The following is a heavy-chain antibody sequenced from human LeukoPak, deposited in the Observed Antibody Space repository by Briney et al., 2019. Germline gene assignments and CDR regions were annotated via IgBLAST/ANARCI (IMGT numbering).Heavy chain of an antibody. CDR2: IYYSEST. D-gene: IGHD3-22*01. CDR1: GCSIRSNTYY. CDR3: ARVRFTKIVVALKRINYFDY. J-gene: IGHJ4*02. Sequence: SDTLPLTCPVSGCSIRSNTYYWGGIHQPPGRGLAGVGTIYYSESTYHNPSLKSRDNMSVDTSKNQCSLELSSVTTADTAVYYCARVRFTKIVVALKRINYFDYWGQGTLVTVSS. V-gene: IGHV4-39*07.